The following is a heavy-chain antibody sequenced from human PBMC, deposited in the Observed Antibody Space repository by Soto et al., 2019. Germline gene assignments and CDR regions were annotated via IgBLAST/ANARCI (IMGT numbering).Heavy chain of an antibody. D-gene: IGHD4-4*01. CDR1: GFTFSSYG. CDR2: ISYDGSNK. V-gene: IGHV3-30*18. CDR3: AKAIDGTTVTNNWFDP. Sequence: PGGSLRLSCAASGFTFSSYGMHWVRQAPGKWLEWVAVISYDGSNKYYADSVKGRFTISRDNSKNTLYLQMNSLRAEDTAVYYCAKAIDGTTVTNNWFDPWGQGXLVTVYS. J-gene: IGHJ5*02.